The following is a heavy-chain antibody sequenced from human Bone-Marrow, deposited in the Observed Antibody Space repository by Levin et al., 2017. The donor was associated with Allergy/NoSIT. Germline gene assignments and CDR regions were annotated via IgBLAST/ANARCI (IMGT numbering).Heavy chain of an antibody. J-gene: IGHJ6*03. V-gene: IGHV3-23*01. CDR1: GFTFSSYA. CDR3: AKDEYLGGYYYYMDV. Sequence: ASVKVSCAASGFTFSSYAMSWVRQAPGKGLEWVSAISGSGGSTYYADSVKGRFTISRDNSKNTLYLQMNSLRAEDTAVYYCAKDEYLGGYYYYMDVWGKGTTVTVSS. CDR2: ISGSGGST. D-gene: IGHD3-16*01.